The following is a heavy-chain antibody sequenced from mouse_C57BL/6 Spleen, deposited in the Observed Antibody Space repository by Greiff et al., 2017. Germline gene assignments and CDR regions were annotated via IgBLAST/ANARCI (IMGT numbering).Heavy chain of an antibody. J-gene: IGHJ1*03. CDR1: GFTFTDYY. V-gene: IGHV7-3*01. CDR2: IRHKANGYTT. CDR3: ARPPYGNYRDFDV. Sequence: EVKVVESGGGLVQPGGSLSLSCAASGFTFTDYYMSWVRQPPGKALEWLGFIRHKANGYTTEYSASVKGRFTISRDNSQCILSLQMNALRAEESATDYCARPPYGNYRDFDVWGTGTRVTVSS. D-gene: IGHD2-1*01.